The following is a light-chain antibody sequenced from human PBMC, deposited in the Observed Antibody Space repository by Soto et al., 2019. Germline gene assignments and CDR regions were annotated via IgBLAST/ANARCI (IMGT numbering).Light chain of an antibody. CDR1: SSDVGGYNH. CDR2: DVS. J-gene: IGLJ1*01. V-gene: IGLV2-14*01. CDR3: SSYTSSSTRV. Sequence: QSALTQPASVSGSPGQSITISCTGTSSDVGGYNHVSWYQQFPGKAPKLMIYDVSYRPSGVSNRFSGSKSGNTASLTISGLQAEDEADYYCSSYTSSSTRVFGTGTKVTVL.